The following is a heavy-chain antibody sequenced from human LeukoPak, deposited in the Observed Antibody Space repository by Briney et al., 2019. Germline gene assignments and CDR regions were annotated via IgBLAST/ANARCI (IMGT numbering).Heavy chain of an antibody. CDR3: VRDGEGVAISVNYWFDP. Sequence: ASVKVSCRASGYTFTDYNIHWVRQASGQGLEWIGWMNPNNGNTGYAQKFQGRVTMTRDTSISTAYMELRDLRSEDTAVYYCVRDGEGVAISVNYWFDPWGQGTLVTVSS. CDR1: GYTFTDYN. J-gene: IGHJ5*02. D-gene: IGHD3-10*01. V-gene: IGHV1-8*02. CDR2: MNPNNGNT.